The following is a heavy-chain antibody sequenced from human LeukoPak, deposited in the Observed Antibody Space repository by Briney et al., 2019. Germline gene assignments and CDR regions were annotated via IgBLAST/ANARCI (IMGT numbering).Heavy chain of an antibody. J-gene: IGHJ4*02. CDR2: IIPILGIA. CDR1: GGTFSSYA. V-gene: IGHV1-69*04. CDR3: ARGSGDSCYSPSDY. Sequence: APVKVSCKASGGTFSSYAISWVRPAPGQGLEWMGRIIPILGIANYAQKFQGRVTITADKSTSTAYMELSSLRSEDTAVYYCARGSGDSCYSPSDYWGQGTLATVSS. D-gene: IGHD2-15*01.